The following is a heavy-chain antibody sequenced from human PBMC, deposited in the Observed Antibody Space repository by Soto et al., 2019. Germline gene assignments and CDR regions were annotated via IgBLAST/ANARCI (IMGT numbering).Heavy chain of an antibody. V-gene: IGHV3-23*01. D-gene: IGHD3-10*01. CDR2: ISGSGGST. CDR1: GFTFSSYA. CDR3: AMDGSGSYWDGMDV. J-gene: IGHJ6*02. Sequence: GGSLRLSCAASGFTFSSYAMSWVRQAPGKGLEWVSAISGSGGSTYYADSVKGRFTISRDNSKNTLYLQMNSLRAEDTAVYYCAMDGSGSYWDGMDVWGQGTTVTVSS.